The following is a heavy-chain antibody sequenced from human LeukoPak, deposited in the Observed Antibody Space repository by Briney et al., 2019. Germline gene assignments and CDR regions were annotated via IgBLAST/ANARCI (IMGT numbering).Heavy chain of an antibody. CDR1: GFTFSTHG. J-gene: IGHJ6*02. Sequence: GGSLRLSCAASGFTFSTHGMHWVRQAPGKGLEWVAVLWYDGSNKYYADSVKGRFTISRDNPKNTLYLQMNSLRAEDTAKYYCTKDYCGKFCSAVWGQGTTVTVSS. D-gene: IGHD3-9*01. CDR2: LWYDGSNK. V-gene: IGHV3-33*06. CDR3: TKDYCGKFCSAV.